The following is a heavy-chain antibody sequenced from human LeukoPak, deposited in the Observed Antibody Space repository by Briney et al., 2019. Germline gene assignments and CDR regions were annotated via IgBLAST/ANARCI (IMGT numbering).Heavy chain of an antibody. J-gene: IGHJ4*02. CDR2: ISSSGGST. V-gene: IGHV3-64*01. Sequence: GGSLRLSCAASGFTFSSYSMHWVRQAPGKGLEYVSAISSSGGSTYYANSVKGRFTISRDNSRNTLYLQMGSLRAEDMAVYYCARTYCSSTSCLVDYWGQGTLVTVSS. CDR1: GFTFSSYS. CDR3: ARTYCSSTSCLVDY. D-gene: IGHD2-2*01.